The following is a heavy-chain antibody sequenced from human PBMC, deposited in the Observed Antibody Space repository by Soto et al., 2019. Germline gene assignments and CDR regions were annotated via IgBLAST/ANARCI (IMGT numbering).Heavy chain of an antibody. CDR3: AMGRATDHDAFDI. Sequence: PGGSLRLSCAASGFTFSSCAMGWVRQAPGKGLEWVSDIIDSGGSTYYADSVKGRFTISRDNSKNTLYLQMNSLRAEDTAVYYCAMGRATDHDAFDIWGQGTMVTVSS. CDR2: IIDSGGST. D-gene: IGHD3-10*01. V-gene: IGHV3-23*01. J-gene: IGHJ3*02. CDR1: GFTFSSCA.